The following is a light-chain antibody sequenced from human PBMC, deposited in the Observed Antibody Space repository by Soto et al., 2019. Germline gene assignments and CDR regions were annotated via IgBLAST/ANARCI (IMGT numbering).Light chain of an antibody. Sequence: EIVLTQSPGTLSLSPGERVNISCRASQRVSGSNVGWYQQKPGQAPSLLIYGASKRTTGVPDRFSGSGSGTDFILTISRLEPEDFAVYYGHYYGRSPLPFGGGTKVEIK. V-gene: IGKV3-20*01. CDR1: QRVSGSN. CDR3: HYYGRSPLP. CDR2: GAS. J-gene: IGKJ4*01.